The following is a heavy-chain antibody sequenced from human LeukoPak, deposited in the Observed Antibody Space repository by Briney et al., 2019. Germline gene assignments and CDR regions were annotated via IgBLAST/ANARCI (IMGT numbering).Heavy chain of an antibody. Sequence: GGSLRLSCAASGFPFSSYSMNWVRQAPGKGLEWVSYISSSGSIYYADSVKGRFTISRDNAKNSLYLQMNSLKTEDTAVYYCVQGYGYWGQGTLVTVSS. CDR3: VQGYGY. CDR2: ISSSGSI. D-gene: IGHD4-17*01. J-gene: IGHJ4*02. CDR1: GFPFSSYS. V-gene: IGHV3-48*01.